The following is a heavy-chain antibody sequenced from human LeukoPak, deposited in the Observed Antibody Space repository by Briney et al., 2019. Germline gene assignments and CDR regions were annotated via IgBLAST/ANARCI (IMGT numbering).Heavy chain of an antibody. CDR3: ARDTSSSWYSTQPFQH. Sequence: PGGSLRLSCAASGFTFSSYSMNWVRQAPGKGLEWVSSISSSSSYIYYADSVKGRFTISRDNAKNSLYLQMNSLRAEDTAVYYCARDTSSSWYSTQPFQHWGQGTLVTVSS. CDR1: GFTFSSYS. V-gene: IGHV3-21*01. CDR2: ISSSSSYI. J-gene: IGHJ1*01. D-gene: IGHD6-13*01.